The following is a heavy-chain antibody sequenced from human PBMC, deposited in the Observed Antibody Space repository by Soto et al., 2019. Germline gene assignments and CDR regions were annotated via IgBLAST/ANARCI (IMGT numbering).Heavy chain of an antibody. CDR3: AMGFSSSTYYIDS. Sequence: EVQLVESGGGLVQPGTSLRLSCAASGFTFDDYVMHWVRQAPGKGLEWVSGISWNGNSRDYADSVKGRFTISRDNAKNSLYLQMNSLRDEETALYYCAMGFSSSTYYIDSWGPGTLVTVSS. D-gene: IGHD2-2*01. CDR2: ISWNGNSR. V-gene: IGHV3-9*01. J-gene: IGHJ4*02. CDR1: GFTFDDYV.